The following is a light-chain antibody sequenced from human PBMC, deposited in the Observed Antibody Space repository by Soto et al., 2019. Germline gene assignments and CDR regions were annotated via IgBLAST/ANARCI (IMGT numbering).Light chain of an antibody. CDR3: QEYNNYWT. Sequence: DIHMTQSPSTLYASVGDTVTITCRASQTISRWLAWYHQKQGKAPRLLIYTASTLERGVPSRFSASGSGTEFTLTISSLHQDDFATYYCQEYNNYWTFGQGTKVEV. J-gene: IGKJ1*01. CDR1: QTISRW. CDR2: TAS. V-gene: IGKV1-5*01.